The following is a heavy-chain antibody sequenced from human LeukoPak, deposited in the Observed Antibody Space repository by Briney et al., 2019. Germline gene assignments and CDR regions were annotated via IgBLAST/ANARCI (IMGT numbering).Heavy chain of an antibody. D-gene: IGHD2-8*01. CDR2: INHSGST. CDR1: GGSFSGYY. CDR3: ASFSDCTNGVCYSKGTFDY. Sequence: SETLSLTCAVYGGSFSGYYWRWIRPPPGKGLEWIGEINHSGSTNYNPSLKSRVTISVDTSKNQFSLKLSSVTAADTAVYYCASFSDCTNGVCYSKGTFDYWGQGTLVTVSS. V-gene: IGHV4-34*01. J-gene: IGHJ4*02.